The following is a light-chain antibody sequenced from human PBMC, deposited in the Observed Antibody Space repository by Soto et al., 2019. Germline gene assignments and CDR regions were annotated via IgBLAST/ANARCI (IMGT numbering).Light chain of an antibody. CDR1: QTISSW. CDR3: QQYDIHAA. J-gene: IGKJ1*01. CDR2: KAS. V-gene: IGKV1-5*03. Sequence: DIQMTQSPSTLSGSVGDRVTITCRASQTISSWLAWYQQKPGKAPKLLIYKASTLESGVPPRFSGSGSGTEFILTISSLQPEDFATYYCQQYDIHAAFGQGTKVDNK.